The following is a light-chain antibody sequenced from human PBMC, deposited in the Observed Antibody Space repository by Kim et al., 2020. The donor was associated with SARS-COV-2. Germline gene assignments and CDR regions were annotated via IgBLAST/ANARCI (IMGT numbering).Light chain of an antibody. V-gene: IGLV6-57*03. J-gene: IGLJ2*01. Sequence: GHTGPTSRTRTSENIADNYVQWYQQRPGSAPPIVISGDRERPSGVPDRFSGSIDTSSSSASLTISGLKTEDEADYYCQSYDISNVIFGGGTQLTVL. CDR2: GDR. CDR3: QSYDISNVI. CDR1: SENIADNY.